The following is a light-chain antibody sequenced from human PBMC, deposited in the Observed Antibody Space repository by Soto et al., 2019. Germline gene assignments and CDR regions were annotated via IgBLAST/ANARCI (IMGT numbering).Light chain of an antibody. V-gene: IGLV1-40*01. CDR3: QSYDSSLSGCVV. CDR1: SSNIVAGYD. Sequence: QSVLTQPPSVSGAPGQRVTISCTGSSSNIVAGYDVHWYQQLPGTAPKLLIYGNSNRPSGVPDRFSGSKSGTSASLAITGLQAEDEADYYCQSYDSSLSGCVVFGGGTQLTVL. CDR2: GNS. J-gene: IGLJ2*01.